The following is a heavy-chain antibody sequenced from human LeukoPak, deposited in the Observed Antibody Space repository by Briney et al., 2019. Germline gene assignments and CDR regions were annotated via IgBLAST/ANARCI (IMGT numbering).Heavy chain of an antibody. Sequence: SQTLSLTCAISGDSVSSNSAAWNWIRQSPSRGLEWLGRTHYRSKWYNDYAVSVKSRITINPDTSKNQFSLQLNPVTPEDTAVYYCARAGGGSSWFEYGMDVWGQGTTVTVSS. V-gene: IGHV6-1*01. CDR3: ARAGGGSSWFEYGMDV. J-gene: IGHJ6*02. CDR1: GDSVSSNSAA. CDR2: THYRSKWYN. D-gene: IGHD6-13*01.